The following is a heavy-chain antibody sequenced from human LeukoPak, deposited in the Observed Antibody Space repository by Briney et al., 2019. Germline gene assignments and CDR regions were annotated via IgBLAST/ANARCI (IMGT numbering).Heavy chain of an antibody. CDR1: GYTFTIYY. D-gene: IGHD3-3*01. CDR2: INPCGGST. Sequence: ASVTVSFTASGYTFTIYYMHWVGQAPGQGVEGMGVINPCGGSTSYAQKFHGRVTMTRDMSTSTVYMELSSLRSEDTAVYYCARTWSGYYPFDYWGQGTLVTVSS. CDR3: ARTWSGYYPFDY. V-gene: IGHV1-46*01. J-gene: IGHJ4*02.